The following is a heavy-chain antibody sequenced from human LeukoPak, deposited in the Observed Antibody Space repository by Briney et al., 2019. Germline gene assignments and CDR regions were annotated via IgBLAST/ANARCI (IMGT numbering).Heavy chain of an antibody. CDR2: VIPVFGTL. D-gene: IGHD3-3*01. CDR1: GGAFTSYA. V-gene: IGHV1-69*13. J-gene: IGHJ6*03. CDR3: ARDVGTIFGVVIGRYYYYYMDV. Sequence: SVKVSCKASGGAFTSYAISWVRQAPGQGLEWMGAVIPVFGTLDYAQSFQGRVTFTADASTSTAYMELKNLGSDDTAVYYCARDVGTIFGVVIGRYYYYYMDVWGSGTTVTVSS.